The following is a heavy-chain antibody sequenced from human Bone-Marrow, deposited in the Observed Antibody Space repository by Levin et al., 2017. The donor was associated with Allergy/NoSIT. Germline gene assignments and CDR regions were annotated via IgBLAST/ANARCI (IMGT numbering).Heavy chain of an antibody. J-gene: IGHJ4*02. CDR3: AKDRDFYGSGSVGN. Sequence: GESLKISCAASGFTFSNYAMSWVRQAPGKGLEWVSGISGSGDSTYDGDSVKGRFTISRDNSKNTLYLQMNSLRDEDTAVYYCAKDRDFYGSGSVGNWGQGTLVTVSS. CDR2: ISGSGDST. V-gene: IGHV3-23*01. D-gene: IGHD3-10*01. CDR1: GFTFSNYA.